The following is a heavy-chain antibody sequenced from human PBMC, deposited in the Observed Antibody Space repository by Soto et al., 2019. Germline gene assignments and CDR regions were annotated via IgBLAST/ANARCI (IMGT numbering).Heavy chain of an antibody. J-gene: IGHJ4*02. CDR2: IITLFGTT. CDR3: ARGVPYYYNNSGFPLND. D-gene: IGHD3-22*01. V-gene: IGHV1-69*06. Sequence: QVQVVQSGAELKKPGSSVKVSCKASGGTFSNYALNWVRQAPGHGLEWMGAIITLFGTTNYAQKFQGRVTIPADKSTSAAYMELRSLRSEDTAVYYCARGVPYYYNNSGFPLNDWGQGTLVTVSS. CDR1: GGTFSNYA.